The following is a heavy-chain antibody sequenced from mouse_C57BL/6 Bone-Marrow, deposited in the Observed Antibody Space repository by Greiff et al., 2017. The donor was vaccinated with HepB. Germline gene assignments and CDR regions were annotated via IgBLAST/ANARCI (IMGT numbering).Heavy chain of an antibody. D-gene: IGHD1-1*01. Sequence: VQLQQSGPELVKPGASVKISCKASGYAFSSSWMNWVKQRPGKGLEWIGRIYPGDGDTNYNGKFKGKATLTADKSSSTAYMQLSSLTSEDSAVYFCARGYYGSSYRMDYWGQGTSVTVSS. V-gene: IGHV1-82*01. CDR2: IYPGDGDT. CDR3: ARGYYGSSYRMDY. CDR1: GYAFSSSW. J-gene: IGHJ4*01.